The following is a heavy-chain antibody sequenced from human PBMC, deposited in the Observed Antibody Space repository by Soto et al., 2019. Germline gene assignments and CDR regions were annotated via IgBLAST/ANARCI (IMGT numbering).Heavy chain of an antibody. Sequence: PXGSLRLSCSAAGFTFSDYYMSWIRQAPGKGLEWVSYISSSSYTNYADSVKGRFTISRDNAKNSLYLQMNSLRAEDTAVYYCARCYYDSSGYYYPILFDYSGQGTLVTVSS. J-gene: IGHJ4*02. CDR1: GFTFSDYY. V-gene: IGHV3-11*06. D-gene: IGHD3-22*01. CDR3: ARCYYDSSGYYYPILFDY. CDR2: ISSSSYT.